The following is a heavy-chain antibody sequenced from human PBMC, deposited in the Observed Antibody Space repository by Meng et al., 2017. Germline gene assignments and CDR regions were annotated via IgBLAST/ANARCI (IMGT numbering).Heavy chain of an antibody. CDR2: MNPNSGNT. CDR1: GYTFTSYD. V-gene: IGHV1-8*01. J-gene: IGHJ3*02. CDR3: ARGPEGPPYYDFWSGYYTAVDAFDI. D-gene: IGHD3-3*01. Sequence: ASVKVSCKASGYTFTSYDINWVRQATGQGLEWMGWMNPNSGNTGYAQKFQGRVTMTRNTSISTAYMELSSLRSEDTAVYYCARGPEGPPYYDFWSGYYTAVDAFDIWGQGTMFTVSS.